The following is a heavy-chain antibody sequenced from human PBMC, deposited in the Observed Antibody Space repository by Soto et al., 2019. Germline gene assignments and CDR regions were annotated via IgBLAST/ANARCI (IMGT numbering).Heavy chain of an antibody. CDR3: ARDRGAVVGQYFDY. D-gene: IGHD6-19*01. J-gene: IGHJ4*02. Sequence: QVQLVESGGGLVKPGGSLRLSCGASGFTFSAYYMSWIRQAPGKGLEWISYISSSGDTGNYADSVKGRFTVSRDNAKNSLYLQINSLRAEDTAVYYCARDRGAVVGQYFDYWGQGTLVTVSS. CDR2: ISSSGDTG. CDR1: GFTFSAYY. V-gene: IGHV3-11*01.